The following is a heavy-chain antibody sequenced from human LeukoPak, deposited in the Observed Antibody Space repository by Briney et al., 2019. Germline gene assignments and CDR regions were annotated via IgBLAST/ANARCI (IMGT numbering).Heavy chain of an antibody. CDR1: GGSFSGYY. Sequence: TSETLSLTCAVYGGSFSGYYWSWIRQPPGKGLEWIGYIYYSGSTNYNPSLKSRVTISVDTSKNQFSLKLSSVTAADTAVYYCAASGYSYGVDYWGQGTLVTVSS. CDR3: AASGYSYGVDY. CDR2: IYYSGST. J-gene: IGHJ4*02. V-gene: IGHV4-59*01. D-gene: IGHD5-18*01.